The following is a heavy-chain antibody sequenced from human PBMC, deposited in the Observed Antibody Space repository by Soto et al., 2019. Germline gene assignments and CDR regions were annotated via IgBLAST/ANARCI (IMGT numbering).Heavy chain of an antibody. CDR2: IIPIFGTA. Sequence: ASVKVSCKAPGGTFSSYAISWVRQAPGRGLEWMGGIIPIFGTANYAQKFQGRVTITADESTSTAYMELSSLRSEDTAVYYCARRGGGYSSSSADWFDPWGQGTLVTVSS. CDR3: ARRGGGYSSSSADWFDP. V-gene: IGHV1-69*13. D-gene: IGHD6-6*01. CDR1: GGTFSSYA. J-gene: IGHJ5*02.